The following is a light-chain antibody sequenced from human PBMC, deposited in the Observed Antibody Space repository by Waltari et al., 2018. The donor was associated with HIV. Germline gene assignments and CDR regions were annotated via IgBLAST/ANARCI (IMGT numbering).Light chain of an antibody. CDR2: KND. CDR1: TPNIGSNY. J-gene: IGLJ3*02. Sequence: QSVLTQPPSASGTPGQTVTISCSGSTPNIGSNYVYWFQQFPGTAPRLLIYKNDQRPSGVPDRFSGSKSGTSASLASSWLRSEDEADYYCAAWDNSLGAWLFGGGAKLTVL. CDR3: AAWDNSLGAWL. V-gene: IGLV1-47*01.